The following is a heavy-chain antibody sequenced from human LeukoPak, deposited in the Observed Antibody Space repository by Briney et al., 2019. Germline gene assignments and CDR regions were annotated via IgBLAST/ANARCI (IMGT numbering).Heavy chain of an antibody. V-gene: IGHV1-18*01. CDR2: ISAYNGNT. D-gene: IGHD3-9*01. CDR3: ARGRLRYFDSYNWFDP. Sequence: ASVKVSCKASGYTFTIYGISWVRQAPGQGLEWMGWISAYNGNTNYAQKLQGRVTMTTDTSTSTAYMELRSLRSDDTAVYYCARGRLRYFDSYNWFDPWGQGTLVTVSS. J-gene: IGHJ5*02. CDR1: GYTFTIYG.